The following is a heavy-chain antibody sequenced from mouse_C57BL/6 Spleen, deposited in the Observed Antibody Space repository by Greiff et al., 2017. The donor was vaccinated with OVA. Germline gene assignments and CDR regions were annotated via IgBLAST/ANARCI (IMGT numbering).Heavy chain of an antibody. CDR1: GYSITSGYY. CDR3: AREYYYGDYAMDY. J-gene: IGHJ4*01. Sequence: ESGPGLVKPSQSLSLTCSVTGYSITSGYYWNWIRQFPGNKLEWMGYISYDGSNNSNPSLKNRISITRDTSKKQFFLKLNSVTTEDTATYYCAREYYYGDYAMDYWGQGTSVTVSS. CDR2: ISYDGSN. V-gene: IGHV3-6*01. D-gene: IGHD1-1*01.